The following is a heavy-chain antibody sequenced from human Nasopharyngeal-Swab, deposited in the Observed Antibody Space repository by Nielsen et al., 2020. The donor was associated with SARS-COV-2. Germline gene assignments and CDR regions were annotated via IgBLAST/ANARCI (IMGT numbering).Heavy chain of an antibody. D-gene: IGHD3-3*01. V-gene: IGHV7-4-1*02. J-gene: IGHJ3*02. Sequence: ASVNVSCKASGYTFTSYAMNWVRQAPGQGLAWMGWINTNTGNPTYAQGFTGRFVFSLDTSVSTAYLQISSLKAEDTAVYYCARGDYDFWSGWVSAFDIWGQGTMVTVSS. CDR1: GYTFTSYA. CDR3: ARGDYDFWSGWVSAFDI. CDR2: INTNTGNP.